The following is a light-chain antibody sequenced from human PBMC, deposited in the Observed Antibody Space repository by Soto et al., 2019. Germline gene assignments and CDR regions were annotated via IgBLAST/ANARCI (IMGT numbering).Light chain of an antibody. Sequence: QSALTQPPSASGSPGQSLTISCTGTSSDIGSYNYVSWYQQHPGKAPKLMIYDDSKRPSGVPERFSGSKSGNTASLTVSGLQADDEAYYYCSSFAGSNTLVFGGGTKLTVL. CDR1: SSDIGSYNY. CDR2: DDS. V-gene: IGLV2-8*01. J-gene: IGLJ3*02. CDR3: SSFAGSNTLV.